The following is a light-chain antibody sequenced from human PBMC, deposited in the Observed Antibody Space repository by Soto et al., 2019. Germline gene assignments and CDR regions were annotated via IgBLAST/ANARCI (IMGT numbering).Light chain of an antibody. V-gene: IGLV2-8*01. CDR2: EVS. CDR1: SSDVGSYNY. CDR3: SSYAGGDNFGV. J-gene: IGLJ2*01. Sequence: QSVLTQPPSASGSPGQSVTISCTGTSSDVGSYNYVSWYQQHPAKAPKLMIYEVSKRPSGVPDRFSGSKSGNTASLTVSGLQAEDEADYYCSSYAGGDNFGVFGGGTKLTVL.